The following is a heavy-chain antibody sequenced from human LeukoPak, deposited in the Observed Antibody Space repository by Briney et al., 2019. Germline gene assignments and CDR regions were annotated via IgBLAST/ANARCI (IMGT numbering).Heavy chain of an antibody. V-gene: IGHV4-61*02. CDR2: IYTSGST. CDR1: GGSISSGSYY. J-gene: IGHJ4*02. D-gene: IGHD3-9*01. CDR3: ARGFHILTGYYGFDY. Sequence: TLSLTCTVSGGSISSGSYYWSWIRQPAGKGLEWIGRIYTSGSTNYNPSLKSRVTISVDTSKNQFSLKLSSVTAADTAVYYCARGFHILTGYYGFDYWGQGTLVTVSS.